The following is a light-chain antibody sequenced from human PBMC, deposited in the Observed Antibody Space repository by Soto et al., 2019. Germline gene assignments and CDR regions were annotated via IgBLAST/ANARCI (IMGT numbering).Light chain of an antibody. Sequence: DIRVTQSPSTLSASLGDRVTITCRASQSISSWLAWYQQKPGKAPKLLIYKASSLESGVPSRFSGSGSGTEFTLTISSLQPDDFATYYCQQYNSYSWTFGQGTKVDI. CDR1: QSISSW. CDR2: KAS. J-gene: IGKJ1*01. CDR3: QQYNSYSWT. V-gene: IGKV1-5*03.